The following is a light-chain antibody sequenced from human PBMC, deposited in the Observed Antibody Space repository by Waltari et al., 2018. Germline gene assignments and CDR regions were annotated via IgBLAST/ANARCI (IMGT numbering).Light chain of an antibody. CDR3: CSFTSSTTGI. Sequence: SALTQPDSVSGSPGQSITISCSCISSDSGGFNYVSWYQQHPGEAPKVIIYDATNRPSGVSNRFSGSKSGSSASLTISGLQPEDEADYYCCSFTSSTTGIFGGGTKLTVL. CDR1: SSDSGGFNY. V-gene: IGLV2-14*03. J-gene: IGLJ2*01. CDR2: DAT.